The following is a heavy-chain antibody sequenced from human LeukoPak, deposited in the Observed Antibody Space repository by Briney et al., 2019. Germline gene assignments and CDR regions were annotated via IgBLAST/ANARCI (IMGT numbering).Heavy chain of an antibody. CDR1: GGSISSYY. J-gene: IGHJ5*02. CDR3: ARGRRSGYRSFDP. Sequence: SETLSLTCTVSGGSISSYYWSWIRQPPGKGLEWIGEINHSGSTNYNPSLKSRVTISVDTSKNQFSLKLSSVTAADTAVYYCARGRRSGYRSFDPWGQGTLVTVSS. D-gene: IGHD6-13*01. CDR2: INHSGST. V-gene: IGHV4-34*01.